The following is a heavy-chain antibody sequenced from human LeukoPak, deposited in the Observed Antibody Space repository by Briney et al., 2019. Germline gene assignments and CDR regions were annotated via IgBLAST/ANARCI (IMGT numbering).Heavy chain of an antibody. CDR3: ARDFAQYSSGWYPNWFDP. V-gene: IGHV1-2*02. J-gene: IGHJ5*02. Sequence: ASVKVSCKASGYTFTGYYMHWVRQAPGQGLEWMGWINPNSGGTNYAQKLLGRVTMTTDTSTSTAYMELRSLRSDDTAVYYCARDFAQYSSGWYPNWFDPWGQGTLVTVSS. D-gene: IGHD6-19*01. CDR2: INPNSGGT. CDR1: GYTFTGYY.